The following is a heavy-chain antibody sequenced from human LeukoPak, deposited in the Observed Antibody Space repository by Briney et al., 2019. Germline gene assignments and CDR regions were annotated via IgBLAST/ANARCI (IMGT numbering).Heavy chain of an antibody. V-gene: IGHV4-59*08. J-gene: IGHJ6*02. CDR2: IFYTGRP. CDR1: GDSISTDY. Sequence: SETLSLTCTVSGDSISTDYWSWIRRPPGKGLEWIGYIFYTGRPSYNPSLKSRVTISLDESKNQFSLNLSSVPAADTAVYYCTRAPRGAVYYYGLDVWGPGTTVTVSS. D-gene: IGHD3-10*01. CDR3: TRAPRGAVYYYGLDV.